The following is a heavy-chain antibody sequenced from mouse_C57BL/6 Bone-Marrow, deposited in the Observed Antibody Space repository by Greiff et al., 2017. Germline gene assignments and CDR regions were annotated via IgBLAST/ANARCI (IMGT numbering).Heavy chain of an antibody. CDR1: GFTFSSYA. Sequence: EVHLVESGGGLVKPGGSLKLSCAASGFTFSSYAMSWVRQTPEKRLEWVATISDGGSYTYYPDNVKGRFTISRDNAKNNLYLQMSHLKAEDTAMYYCARVRAGTGFAYWGQGTLVTVSA. D-gene: IGHD4-1*01. V-gene: IGHV5-4*01. CDR3: ARVRAGTGFAY. CDR2: ISDGGSYT. J-gene: IGHJ3*01.